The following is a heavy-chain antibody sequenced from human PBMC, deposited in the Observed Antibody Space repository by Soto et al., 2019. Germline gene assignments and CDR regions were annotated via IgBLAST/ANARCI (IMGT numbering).Heavy chain of an antibody. CDR1: GGFVSSGSYY. Sequence: QVQLQQWGAGLLKPSETLSLTCAVYGGFVSSGSYYWSWIRQPPGKGLEWIGEMSHSGGTHFNPSLKSRVTISVDTSKNQFSLKMSAVTAADTALYYCARVERVIATTVVDAFDIWGPGTMVTVSS. CDR2: MSHSGGT. J-gene: IGHJ3*02. V-gene: IGHV4-34*01. CDR3: ARVERVIATTVVDAFDI. D-gene: IGHD2-21*01.